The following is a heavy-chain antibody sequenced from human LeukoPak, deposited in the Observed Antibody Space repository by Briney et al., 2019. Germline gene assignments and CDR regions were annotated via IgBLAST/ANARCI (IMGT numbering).Heavy chain of an antibody. CDR2: IDPSDSYT. CDR1: GYSFTSYW. J-gene: IGHJ4*02. V-gene: IGHV5-10-1*01. D-gene: IGHD3-9*01. CDR3: ARSASSSYDILTGYPARILGY. Sequence: GESLKISCKGSGYSFTSYWISWVRLMPGKGLEWMGRIDPSDSYTNYSPSFQGHVTISADKSISTAYLQWSSLKASDTAMYYCARSASSSYDILTGYPARILGYWGQGTLVTVSS.